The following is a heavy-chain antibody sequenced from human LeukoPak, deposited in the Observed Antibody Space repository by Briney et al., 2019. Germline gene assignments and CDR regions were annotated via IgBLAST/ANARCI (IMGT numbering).Heavy chain of an antibody. V-gene: IGHV3-33*01. CDR2: IWYDGSNK. D-gene: IGHD6-13*01. Sequence: GRSLRLSCAASGFTFSSYGMHWVRQAPGKGLEGVAVIWYDGSNKYYADPVKGRFTISRDNSKNTLYLQMNSLRAEDTAVYYCAIDLYSRYYHYYGMDVWGKGTTVTVSS. CDR3: AIDLYSRYYHYYGMDV. CDR1: GFTFSSYG. J-gene: IGHJ6*01.